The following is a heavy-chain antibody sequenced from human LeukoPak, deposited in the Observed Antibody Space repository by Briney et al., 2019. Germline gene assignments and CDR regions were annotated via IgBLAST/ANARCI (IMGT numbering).Heavy chain of an antibody. V-gene: IGHV3-30*03. CDR1: GFTFSSYG. Sequence: GGSLRLSCAASGFTFSSYGMHWVRQAPGKGLEWVAVISYDGSNKYYADSVKGRFTISRDNSKNTLYLQMNSLRAEDTAVYYCASNIGGPWNYWGQGTLVTVSS. CDR3: ASNIGGPWNY. CDR2: ISYDGSNK. D-gene: IGHD3-10*01. J-gene: IGHJ4*02.